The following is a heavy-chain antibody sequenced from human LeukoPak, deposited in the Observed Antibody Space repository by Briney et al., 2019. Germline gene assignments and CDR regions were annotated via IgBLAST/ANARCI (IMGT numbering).Heavy chain of an antibody. CDR3: ARDARYYYGSGSLGLFVY. Sequence: GGSLRLSCVVSGFTFSSYEMNWVRQAPGKGLEWASYISSSGTTIYYADSVKGRFTISRDNAKNSLYLQMNSLRAEDTAVYFCARDARYYYGSGSLGLFVYWGQGTLVTVSS. J-gene: IGHJ4*02. V-gene: IGHV3-48*03. CDR2: ISSSGTTI. CDR1: GFTFSSYE. D-gene: IGHD3-10*01.